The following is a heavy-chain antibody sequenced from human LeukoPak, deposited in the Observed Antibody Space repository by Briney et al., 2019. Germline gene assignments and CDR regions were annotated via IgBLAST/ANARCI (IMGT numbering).Heavy chain of an antibody. Sequence: GGSLRLSCAASGFIFDGYAMHWVRHAPGKGLEWVSGISWNSGTIAYADSVKGRFTISRDDAKNSLYLQMNSLRAEDTALYYCAKDIAPAVFYYMDVWGKGTTVIVSS. V-gene: IGHV3-9*01. CDR3: AKDIAPAVFYYMDV. J-gene: IGHJ6*03. CDR2: ISWNSGTI. CDR1: GFIFDGYA.